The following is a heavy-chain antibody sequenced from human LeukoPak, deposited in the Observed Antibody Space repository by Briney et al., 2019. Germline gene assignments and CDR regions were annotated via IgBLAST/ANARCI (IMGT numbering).Heavy chain of an antibody. J-gene: IGHJ4*02. D-gene: IGHD6-13*01. CDR2: ISYDGSNK. CDR3: ARGGSIAAAGHPFDY. V-gene: IGHV3-30*19. CDR1: GFTFSSNW. Sequence: GGSLRLPCAASGFTFSSNWMHWVRQAPGKGLEWVAVISYDGSNKYYADSVKGRFTISRDNSKNTLYLQMNSLRAEDTAVYYCARGGSIAAAGHPFDYWGQGTLVTVSS.